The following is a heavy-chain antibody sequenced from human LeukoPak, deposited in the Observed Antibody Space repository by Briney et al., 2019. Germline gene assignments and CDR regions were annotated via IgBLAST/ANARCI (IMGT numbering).Heavy chain of an antibody. D-gene: IGHD1-26*01. CDR2: IYYSGNT. Sequence: SETLSLTCTVSAGSISGYYWNWIRQPPGKGLQWIGYIYYSGNTIYNPSLESRVTISVDTSENQFSLKLSSVTAADTAVYYCARGYALYSGRYIDFDYWGQGTLVTVSS. CDR3: ARGYALYSGRYIDFDY. J-gene: IGHJ4*02. CDR1: AGSISGYY. V-gene: IGHV4-59*01.